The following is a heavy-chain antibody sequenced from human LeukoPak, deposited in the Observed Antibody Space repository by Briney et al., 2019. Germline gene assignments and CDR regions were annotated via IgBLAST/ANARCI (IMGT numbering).Heavy chain of an antibody. Sequence: GGSRRLSCAASGFTFSDYYMSWIRQAPEKGVEWVSYISSSGSTIYYADSVKGRFTISRDNAKNSLYLQMNSLRAEDTAVYYCARLGYSYGRYFDYWGQGTLVTVSS. CDR3: ARLGYSYGRYFDY. D-gene: IGHD5-18*01. J-gene: IGHJ4*02. V-gene: IGHV3-11*01. CDR2: ISSSGSTI. CDR1: GFTFSDYY.